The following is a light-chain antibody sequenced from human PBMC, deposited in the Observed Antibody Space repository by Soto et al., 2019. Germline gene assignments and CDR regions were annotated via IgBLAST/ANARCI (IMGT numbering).Light chain of an antibody. J-gene: IGLJ1*01. V-gene: IGLV2-14*01. Sequence: QSALTQPASVSGSPGQSITISCTGTSSDVGGYNYVSWFQHHPGKAPKLIIYEVSYRPSGVSARFSGSKSGDTASLTISGLQAEDEADYYCSLFTNTITRYAFGTGTKVTVL. CDR2: EVS. CDR1: SSDVGGYNY. CDR3: SLFTNTITRYA.